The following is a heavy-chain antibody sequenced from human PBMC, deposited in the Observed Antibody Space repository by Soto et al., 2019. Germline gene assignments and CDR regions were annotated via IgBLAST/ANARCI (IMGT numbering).Heavy chain of an antibody. CDR2: ISGSGDST. V-gene: IGHV3-23*01. CDR1: GFTFSSYA. Sequence: EVQLLESGGGLVQPGGSLRLSCAASGFTFSSYAVSWVRQAPGKGLEWVSVISGSGDSTYYADSVKGRFPISRDNSKNTLYLQMNSLRAEDTAVYYCSRRSSGWYFDYWGQGTLVTVSS. J-gene: IGHJ4*02. D-gene: IGHD6-19*01. CDR3: SRRSSGWYFDY.